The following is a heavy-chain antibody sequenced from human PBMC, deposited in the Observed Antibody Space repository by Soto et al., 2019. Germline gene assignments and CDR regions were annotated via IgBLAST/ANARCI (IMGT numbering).Heavy chain of an antibody. Sequence: QVQLQQWGAGLLKPSETLSLTCAVYGGSFSGYYWSWIRQPPGKGLEWIGEINHSGSTNYNPSLKSRVTRSVDTSKNQFSLKLSSVTAADTAVYYCASSKHFGELSLWGQGTLVTVSS. V-gene: IGHV4-34*01. D-gene: IGHD3-10*01. CDR3: ASSKHFGELSL. CDR2: INHSGST. CDR1: GGSFSGYY. J-gene: IGHJ4*02.